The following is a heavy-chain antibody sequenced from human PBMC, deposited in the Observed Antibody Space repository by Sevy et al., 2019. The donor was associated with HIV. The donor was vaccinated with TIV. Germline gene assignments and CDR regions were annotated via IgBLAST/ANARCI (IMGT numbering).Heavy chain of an antibody. D-gene: IGHD6-19*01. J-gene: IGHJ4*02. CDR1: GFTFSSYA. V-gene: IGHV3-23*01. Sequence: GGSLRLSCAASGFTFSSYAMSWVRQAPGKGLEWVSAISGSGGSTYYADSVKGRFTISRDNSKNTLYLQMNSLRAEDTAVYYCAKSPRLTIAVAGSWDYWGQGTLVIVSS. CDR3: AKSPRLTIAVAGSWDY. CDR2: ISGSGGST.